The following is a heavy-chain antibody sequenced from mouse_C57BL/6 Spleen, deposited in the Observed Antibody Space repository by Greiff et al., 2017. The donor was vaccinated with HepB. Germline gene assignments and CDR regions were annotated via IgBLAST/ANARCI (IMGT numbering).Heavy chain of an antibody. CDR3: ARFYYGSSWFAY. CDR1: GYTFTSYD. J-gene: IGHJ3*01. V-gene: IGHV1-85*01. D-gene: IGHD1-1*01. CDR2: IYPRDGSN. Sequence: QVQLQQSGPELVKPGASVKLSCKASGYTFTSYDINWVKQRLGQGLEWIGWIYPRDGSNKYNEKFKGKATLTVDTSSSTAYMELHSLTSEDSAVYFCARFYYGSSWFAYWGQATLVTVSA.